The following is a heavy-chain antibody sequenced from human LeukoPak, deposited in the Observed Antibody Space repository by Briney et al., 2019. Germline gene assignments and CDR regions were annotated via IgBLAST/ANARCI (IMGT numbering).Heavy chain of an antibody. CDR1: GVTFSDYY. CDR2: ISSSGRII. V-gene: IGHV3-11*01. J-gene: IGHJ6*02. CDR3: PIVHYSALEV. Sequence: GGALRLSCAASGVTFSDYYMSWIRQAPGKGLEWVSYISSSGRIIYYADSVKGRFTISRDNAKNSLFLQMNSLRAEDTAVYYCPIVHYSALEVWGLGTTVTVYS. D-gene: IGHD2-21*01.